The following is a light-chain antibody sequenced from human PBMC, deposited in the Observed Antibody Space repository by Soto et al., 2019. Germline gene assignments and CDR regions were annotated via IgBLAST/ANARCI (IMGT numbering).Light chain of an antibody. Sequence: SYELTQPSSVSVSPGQTARITCSGDVLAKKYARWFQQKPCQAPVLVIYKDVERPSGIPERFSGSSSGTTVTLTISGAQVDDEADYYCYSAADNSRVFGGGTKVTVL. CDR3: YSAADNSRV. CDR1: VLAKKY. V-gene: IGLV3-27*01. CDR2: KDV. J-gene: IGLJ3*02.